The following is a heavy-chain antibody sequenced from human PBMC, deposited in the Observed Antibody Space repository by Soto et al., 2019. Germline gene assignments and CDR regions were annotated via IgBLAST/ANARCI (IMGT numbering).Heavy chain of an antibody. V-gene: IGHV4-59*01. CDR2: IYYRGST. CDR3: ARGKSGSSWFDY. J-gene: IGHJ4*02. Sequence: SETLSLTCTVSGGSISSYYWSWIRQPPGKGLEWIGYIYYRGSTNYNPSLKSRVTISVDTSKNQFSLKLSSVTAADTAVYYCARGKSGSSWFDYWGQGTLVTVSS. D-gene: IGHD6-13*01. CDR1: GGSISSYY.